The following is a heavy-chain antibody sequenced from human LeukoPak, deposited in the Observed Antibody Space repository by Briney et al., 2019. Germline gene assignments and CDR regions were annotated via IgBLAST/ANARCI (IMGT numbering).Heavy chain of an antibody. CDR2: ISYDGSNK. V-gene: IGHV3-30*04. D-gene: IGHD5-18*01. CDR1: GFTFSSYA. CDR3: ARDPYSYGYVNY. J-gene: IGHJ4*02. Sequence: PGRSLRLSCAASGFTFSSYAMHWVRQAPGKELEWVAVISYDGSNKYYADSVKGRFTISRDNSKNTLYLQMNSLRAEDTAVYYCARDPYSYGYVNYWGQGTLVTVSS.